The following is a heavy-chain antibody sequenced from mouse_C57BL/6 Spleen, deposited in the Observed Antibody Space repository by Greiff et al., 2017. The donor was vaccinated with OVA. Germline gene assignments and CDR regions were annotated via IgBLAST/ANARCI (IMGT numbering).Heavy chain of an antibody. CDR3: ARRDYDRAWCAY. V-gene: IGHV1-69*01. D-gene: IGHD2-4*01. CDR2: IDPSDSYT. CDR1: GYTFTSYW. J-gene: IGHJ3*01. Sequence: QVQLQQSGAELVMPGASVKLSCKASGYTFTSYWMHWVKQRPGQGLEWIGEIDPSDSYTNYNQKFKGKSTLTVDKSSSTAYMQLSSLTSEDSAVYYCARRDYDRAWCAYWGQGTLVTVAA.